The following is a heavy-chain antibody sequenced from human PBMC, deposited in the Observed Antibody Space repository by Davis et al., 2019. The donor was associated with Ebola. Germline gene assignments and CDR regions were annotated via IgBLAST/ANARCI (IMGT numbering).Heavy chain of an antibody. Sequence: GGSLRLSCAASGFTFSSYGMHWVRQAPGKGLEWVAVIWYDGSNKYYADSVKGRFTISRDNSKNSLHLQMNSLRVEDTAVYYCARDQAAGDSWGQGTLVTVSS. D-gene: IGHD6-25*01. CDR2: IWYDGSNK. V-gene: IGHV3-33*08. J-gene: IGHJ4*02. CDR3: ARDQAAGDS. CDR1: GFTFSSYG.